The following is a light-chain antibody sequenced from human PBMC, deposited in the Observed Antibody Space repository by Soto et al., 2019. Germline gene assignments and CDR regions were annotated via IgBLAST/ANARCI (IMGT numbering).Light chain of an antibody. J-gene: IGLJ2*01. CDR3: SSYAGSNIYVV. V-gene: IGLV2-8*01. Sequence: QSALTQPPSASGSPGQSVTISCPGTGSDVGGYNYVSWYQHHPGKAPKLMLYEVSTRPSGVPDRFSGSKSGNTASLTVSGLQAEDEADYYCSSYAGSNIYVVFGGGTKLTVL. CDR2: EVS. CDR1: GSDVGGYNY.